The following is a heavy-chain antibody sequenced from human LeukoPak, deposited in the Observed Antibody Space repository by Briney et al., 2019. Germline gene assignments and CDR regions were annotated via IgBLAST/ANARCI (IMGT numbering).Heavy chain of an antibody. V-gene: IGHV5-51*01. D-gene: IGHD3-22*01. CDR2: IYPGDADT. Sequence: GESLKISCEGSGYSFANYWIGWGRQMPGKALEWRGTIYPGDADTRYRPSFQGQVTITADKSINTAYLQWSSLKASDTALYYCARLGLESYGNSGYYYLDYWGQGALVTVSS. J-gene: IGHJ4*02. CDR1: GYSFANYW. CDR3: ARLGLESYGNSGYYYLDY.